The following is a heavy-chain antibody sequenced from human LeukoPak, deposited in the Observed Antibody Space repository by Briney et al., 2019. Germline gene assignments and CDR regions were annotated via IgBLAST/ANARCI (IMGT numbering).Heavy chain of an antibody. D-gene: IGHD1-26*01. CDR1: GFTFSSYE. Sequence: GGSLRLSCATSGFTFSSYEMNWVRQAPGKGLEWISYITTSGTSTYYADSVKGRFTTSRDNGKTALSLQMNSLRAEDTAVYYCVVLSATSCYWGQGTLVTVSS. CDR2: ITTSGTST. J-gene: IGHJ4*02. V-gene: IGHV3-48*03. CDR3: VVLSATSCY.